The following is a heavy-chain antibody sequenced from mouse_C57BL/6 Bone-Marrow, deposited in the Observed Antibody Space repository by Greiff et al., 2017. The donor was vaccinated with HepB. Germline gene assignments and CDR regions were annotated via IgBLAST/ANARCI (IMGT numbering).Heavy chain of an antibody. V-gene: IGHV1-80*01. J-gene: IGHJ4*01. CDR1: GYAFSSYW. Sequence: QVQLQQSGAELVKPGASVKISCKASGYAFSSYWMNWVKQRPGKGLEWIGQIYPGDGDTNYNGKFKGKATLTADKSSSTAYMQRSSLTSEDSAVYFCARDYGSGSPHYWGQGTSVTVSS. D-gene: IGHD1-1*01. CDR3: ARDYGSGSPHY. CDR2: IYPGDGDT.